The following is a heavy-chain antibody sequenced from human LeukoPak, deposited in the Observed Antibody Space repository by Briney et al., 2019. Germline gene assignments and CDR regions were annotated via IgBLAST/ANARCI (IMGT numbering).Heavy chain of an antibody. D-gene: IGHD1-14*01. CDR1: GGSFSGYY. V-gene: IGHV4-34*01. CDR2: INHSGST. CDR3: AGGLSRLRRYFDL. Sequence: SETLSLTCAVYGGSFSGYYWSWIRQPPGKGLEWIGEINHSGSTNYNPSLKSRVTISVDTSKNQFSLKLSSVTAADTAVYYCAGGLSRLRRYFDLWGRGTLVTVSS. J-gene: IGHJ2*01.